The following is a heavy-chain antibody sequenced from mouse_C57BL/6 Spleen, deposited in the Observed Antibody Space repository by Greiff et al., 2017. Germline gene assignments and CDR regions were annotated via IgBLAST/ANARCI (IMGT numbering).Heavy chain of an antibody. Sequence: EVKLMESGPELVKPGASVKISCKASGYSFTGYYMNWVKQSPEKSLEWIGEINPSTGGTTYNQKFKAKATLTVDKSSSTAYMQRKSLTSEDSAVYYCARNYGSSYVAWFAYWGQGTLVTVSA. CDR1: GYSFTGYY. CDR3: ARNYGSSYVAWFAY. V-gene: IGHV1-42*01. D-gene: IGHD1-1*01. CDR2: INPSTGGT. J-gene: IGHJ3*01.